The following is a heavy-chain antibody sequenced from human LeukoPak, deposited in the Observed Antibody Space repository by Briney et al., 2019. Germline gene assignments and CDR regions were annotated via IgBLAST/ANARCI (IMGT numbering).Heavy chain of an antibody. V-gene: IGHV4-34*01. CDR3: ARAVVRAAAGTGWFDP. D-gene: IGHD6-13*01. Sequence: PSETLSLTCAVYGGSFSGYYWSWIRQPPGKGLEWIGEINHSGSTNYNPSLKSRVTISVDTSKNQFSLKLSSVTAADTAVYYCARAVVRAAAGTGWFDPWGQGTLVTVSS. J-gene: IGHJ5*02. CDR2: INHSGST. CDR1: GGSFSGYY.